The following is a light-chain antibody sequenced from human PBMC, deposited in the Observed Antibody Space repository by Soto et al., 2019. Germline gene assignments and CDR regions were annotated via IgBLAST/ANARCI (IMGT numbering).Light chain of an antibody. CDR1: SSNIGAGYP. Sequence: QSVLTQPPSVSGAPGQRVTISCTGSSSNIGAGYPVHWYQQRPGTAPKLLVAGNRPSGVPDRFSVSKSGASASLAITGLQAEDEADYYCQSYDSSLSRRWVFGGGTKVTVL. J-gene: IGLJ3*02. CDR2: G. V-gene: IGLV1-40*01. CDR3: QSYDSSLSRRWV.